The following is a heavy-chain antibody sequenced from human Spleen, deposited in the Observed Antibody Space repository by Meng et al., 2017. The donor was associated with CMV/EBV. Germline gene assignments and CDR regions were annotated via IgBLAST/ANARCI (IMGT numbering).Heavy chain of an antibody. CDR3: ARVRYCSSTSCYTGRFWYFDL. Sequence: FSGYYWSWIRQPPGKGLEWMGEINHSGSTNYNPSLKSRVTISVDTSKNQFSLKLSSVTAADTAVYYCARVRYCSSTSCYTGRFWYFDLWGRGTLVTVSS. V-gene: IGHV4-34*01. J-gene: IGHJ2*01. CDR2: INHSGST. D-gene: IGHD2-2*01. CDR1: FSGYY.